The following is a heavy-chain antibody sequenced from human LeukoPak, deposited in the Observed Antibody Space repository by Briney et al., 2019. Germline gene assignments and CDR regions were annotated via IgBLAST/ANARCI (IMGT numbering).Heavy chain of an antibody. CDR1: GFTFNSYS. Sequence: GGSLRLSCAASGFTFNSYSMNWVRQAPGKGLEWVSSISGSNSYIYYADSMKGRFTISRDNAKNSLYLQMNSLRAEDTAVYYCARDLLRMAAAGPFDYWGQGTLVTVSS. V-gene: IGHV3-21*01. D-gene: IGHD6-13*01. CDR3: ARDLLRMAAAGPFDY. J-gene: IGHJ4*02. CDR2: ISGSNSYI.